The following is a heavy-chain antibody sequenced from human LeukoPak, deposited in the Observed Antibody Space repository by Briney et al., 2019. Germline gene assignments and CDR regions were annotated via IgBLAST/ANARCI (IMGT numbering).Heavy chain of an antibody. CDR1: GGTFNTYS. CDR2: IIPVSGTT. D-gene: IGHD6-13*01. V-gene: IGHV1-69*05. Sequence: SVKVSCKASGGTFNTYSISWVRQAPGQGLEWLGNIIPVSGTTDYARKFQGRVTITTDESTRTTYLELNSLRSDDTAVYYCARNRIAAAGSSDNFDYWGQGTLVTVSS. CDR3: ARNRIAAAGSSDNFDY. J-gene: IGHJ4*02.